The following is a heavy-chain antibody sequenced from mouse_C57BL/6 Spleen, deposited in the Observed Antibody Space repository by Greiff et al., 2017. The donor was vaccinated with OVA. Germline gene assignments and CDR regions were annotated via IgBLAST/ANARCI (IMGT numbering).Heavy chain of an antibody. CDR1: GFNFTDDY. CDR2: IDPENGDT. V-gene: IGHV14-4*01. J-gene: IGHJ3*01. CDR3: TLDYDGSSPWFAY. Sequence: VQLKESGAELVRPGASVKLSCTASGFNFTDDYMHWVKQRPEQGLEWIGWIDPENGDTVYASKFQGKATITADTSSNTAYLQLRSLQSEDTAVDDYTLDYDGSSPWFAYWGQGTLVTVSA. D-gene: IGHD1-1*01.